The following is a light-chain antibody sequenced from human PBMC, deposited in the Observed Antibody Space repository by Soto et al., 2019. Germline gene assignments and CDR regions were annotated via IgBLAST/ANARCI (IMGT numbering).Light chain of an antibody. J-gene: IGKJ4*01. V-gene: IGKV1-12*02. Sequence: DIQMTQSPSSVSASVGDRVTITCRASQGIIRWLAWYQQKPGKAPKLLMYGASNLQSGVPSRFSGSASGTDFTLTITTLQPEDFATYYCQQANSFLSFGGGTKVEIK. CDR1: QGIIRW. CDR3: QQANSFLS. CDR2: GAS.